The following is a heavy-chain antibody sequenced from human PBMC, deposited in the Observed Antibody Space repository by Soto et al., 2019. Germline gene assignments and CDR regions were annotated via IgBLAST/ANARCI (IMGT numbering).Heavy chain of an antibody. J-gene: IGHJ6*02. D-gene: IGHD6-6*01. Sequence: ASVKVSFKVSGYTLTEFFMHWVRQAPGKGLEWMGGFDPEDGETIYAQKFQGRVTMTEDTSTDTAYMELSSLRSEDTAVYYCATFFSSSSVYYYYYGMDVWGQGTTVTVSS. V-gene: IGHV1-24*01. CDR3: ATFFSSSSVYYYYYGMDV. CDR1: GYTLTEFF. CDR2: FDPEDGET.